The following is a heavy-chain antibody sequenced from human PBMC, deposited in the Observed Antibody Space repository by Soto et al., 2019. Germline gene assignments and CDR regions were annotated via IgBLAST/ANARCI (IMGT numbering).Heavy chain of an antibody. V-gene: IGHV1-18*01. CDR2: ISTYNGNT. J-gene: IGHJ4*02. CDR1: GYTFANYG. D-gene: IGHD3-22*01. Sequence: QVQLVQSEAEVKKPGASVKVSCKASGYTFANYGINWVRQAPGQGLEWMGWISTYNGNTNFAQNFQDRVTMTTDTSTSTAYMELRSLRSDDTAVYYCARGDYFDSIGYYPYWGQGTLVTVSS. CDR3: ARGDYFDSIGYYPY.